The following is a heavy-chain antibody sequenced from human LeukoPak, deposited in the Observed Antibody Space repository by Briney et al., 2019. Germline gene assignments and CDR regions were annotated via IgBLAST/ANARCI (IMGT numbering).Heavy chain of an antibody. V-gene: IGHV3-21*01. CDR3: ARDYGDYGHHDY. Sequence: GGSLRLSCVASGFTFSSYSMNWVRQAPGKGLEWVSSISSSSSYIYYADSVKGRFTISRDNAKNSLYLQMNSLRAEDTAVYYCARDYGDYGHHDYWGQGTLVTVSS. CDR1: GFTFSSYS. CDR2: ISSSSSYI. D-gene: IGHD4-17*01. J-gene: IGHJ4*02.